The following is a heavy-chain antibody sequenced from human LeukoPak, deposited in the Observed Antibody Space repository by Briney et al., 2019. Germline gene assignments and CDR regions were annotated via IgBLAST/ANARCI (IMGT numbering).Heavy chain of an antibody. V-gene: IGHV1-8*01. CDR3: ARGPRNDP. CDR2: VHPNSGNT. J-gene: IGHJ5*02. D-gene: IGHD1-14*01. Sequence: ASVKVSCKTSGYPFTTWEINWVRQAAGQGLEWMRWVHPNSGNTAYAQKFRGRVTMTRDTSISTAYMELSGLRFDDTAVYFCARGPRNDPWGQGTLVTVSS. CDR1: GYPFTTWE.